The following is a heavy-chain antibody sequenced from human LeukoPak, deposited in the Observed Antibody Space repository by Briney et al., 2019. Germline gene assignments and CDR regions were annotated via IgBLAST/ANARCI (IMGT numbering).Heavy chain of an antibody. CDR3: ARDRSGYDQGTIWYY. Sequence: PSETLSLTCTVSGDSISSGYYWGWIRQPPGRGLEWIGSIYHSGSTYYNSSLKSRVTISVDTSKNQFSLKLSSVTAADTAVYYCARDRSGYDQGTIWYYWGQGTLVTVSS. CDR1: GDSISSGYY. J-gene: IGHJ4*02. V-gene: IGHV4-38-2*02. CDR2: IYHSGST. D-gene: IGHD5-12*01.